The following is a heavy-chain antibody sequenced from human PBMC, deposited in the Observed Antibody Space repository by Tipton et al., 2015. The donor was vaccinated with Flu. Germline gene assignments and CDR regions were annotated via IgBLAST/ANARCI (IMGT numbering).Heavy chain of an antibody. J-gene: IGHJ5*02. CDR1: GASINSNF. D-gene: IGHD2-15*01. CDR2: IYSGGST. Sequence: TLSLTCTVSGASINSNFWSWIRQPPGKGLEWIGYIYSGGSTKYNPYFESRVTMSIDTSKNQFSLKVTSVTAADTAVYFCARDPSSSYINWFDPWGQGTRVTVSS. CDR3: ARDPSSSYINWFDP. V-gene: IGHV4-4*08.